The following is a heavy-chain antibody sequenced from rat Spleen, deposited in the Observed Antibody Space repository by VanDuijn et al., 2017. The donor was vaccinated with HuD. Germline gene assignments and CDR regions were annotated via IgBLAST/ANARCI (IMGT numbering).Heavy chain of an antibody. CDR2: IWGDGST. J-gene: IGHJ4*01. CDR3: ARLGGLWRGTYGIMDA. V-gene: IGHV2-13*01. CDR1: GFSLTNYG. Sequence: QVQLKESGPGLVQPSQTLSLTCTVSGFSLTNYGVNWVRQPPGKGLEWMGGIWGDGSTNYNSALKSRLSISRDTSKSQVFLKMNSLQTEDTATYYCARLGGLWRGTYGIMDAWGQGASVTVPS. D-gene: IGHD2-1*01.